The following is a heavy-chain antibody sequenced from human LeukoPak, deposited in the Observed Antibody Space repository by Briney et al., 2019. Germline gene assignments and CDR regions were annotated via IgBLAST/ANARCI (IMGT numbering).Heavy chain of an antibody. CDR2: IYYSGST. D-gene: IGHD7-27*01. V-gene: IGHV4-39*02. CDR1: GGSISSSYYY. CDR3: ASQRKAGEPYYFDY. Sequence: PSETLSLTCNVTGGSISSSYYYCGWIRQPPGEGLEWIGSIYYSGSTYYNPSLKSRVTISIDTSKNHFSLELNSVTAADTAVYYCASQRKAGEPYYFDYWGQGTLVTVSS. J-gene: IGHJ4*02.